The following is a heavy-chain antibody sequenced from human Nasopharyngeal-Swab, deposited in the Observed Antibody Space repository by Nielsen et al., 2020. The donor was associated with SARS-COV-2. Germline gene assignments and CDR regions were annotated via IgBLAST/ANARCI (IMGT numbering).Heavy chain of an antibody. Sequence: GESLKISCAASGFTFSSYGMHWVRQAPGKGLEWVAVIWYDRSNKYYADSVKGRFTISRDNSKNTLYLQMNSLRAEDTAVYYCARDQLGGGPCFDYWGQGTLVTVSS. CDR3: ARDQLGGGPCFDY. CDR1: GFTFSSYG. J-gene: IGHJ4*02. D-gene: IGHD6-13*01. V-gene: IGHV3-33*01. CDR2: IWYDRSNK.